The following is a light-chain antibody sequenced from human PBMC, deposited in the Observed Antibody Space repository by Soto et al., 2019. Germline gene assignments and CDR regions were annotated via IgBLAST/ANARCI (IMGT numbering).Light chain of an antibody. CDR1: QSIASN. CDR3: QQSYSTPTT. Sequence: MTQSPSPLSASVGDRVTLSCRSSQSIASNLNWFQQKPGKGPRLLIYAASSRPSGVPSRFSGSGSGTDFTLTISSLQPEDSATYYCQQSYSTPTTFGQGTRLEIK. V-gene: IGKV1-39*01. CDR2: AAS. J-gene: IGKJ5*01.